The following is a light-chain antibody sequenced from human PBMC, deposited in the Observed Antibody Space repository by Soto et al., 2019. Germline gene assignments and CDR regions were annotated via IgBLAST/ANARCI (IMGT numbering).Light chain of an antibody. Sequence: QSVLTQPPSVSGTPGQTVTISCAGSSSNIGSNVVNWYQHLPGRAPKLLIYGHNQRPSGVPDRFSGSKSGTSASLAISGLQSEDEAEYYCAAWDDNLSGFYVFGTGTKLTVL. CDR1: SSNIGSNV. J-gene: IGLJ1*01. V-gene: IGLV1-44*01. CDR2: GHN. CDR3: AAWDDNLSGFYV.